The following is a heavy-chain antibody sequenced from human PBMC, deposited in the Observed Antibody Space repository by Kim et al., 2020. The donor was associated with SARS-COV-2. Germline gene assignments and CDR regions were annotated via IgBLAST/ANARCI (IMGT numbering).Heavy chain of an antibody. Sequence: YSNPSLTSRLTISVDTSKNQFSLKLGSVTAAYTAVYFCARNDHRSGTFFDFLGQGSLVTVSS. CDR3: ARNDHRSGTFFDF. V-gene: IGHV4-39*01. D-gene: IGHD1-1*01. J-gene: IGHJ4*02.